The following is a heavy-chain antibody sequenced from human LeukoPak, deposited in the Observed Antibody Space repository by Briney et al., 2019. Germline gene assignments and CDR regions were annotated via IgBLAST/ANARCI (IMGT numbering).Heavy chain of an antibody. Sequence: GGSLRLSCAASGFTFDDYAMHWVRQAPGKGLEWVSGISWNSGSIGYADSVKGRFTISRDNAKNSLYLQMNSLRAEDTALYYCAKDISKMASWGQGTMVTVSS. CDR2: ISWNSGSI. CDR3: AKDISKMAS. J-gene: IGHJ3*01. D-gene: IGHD5-24*01. CDR1: GFTFDDYA. V-gene: IGHV3-9*01.